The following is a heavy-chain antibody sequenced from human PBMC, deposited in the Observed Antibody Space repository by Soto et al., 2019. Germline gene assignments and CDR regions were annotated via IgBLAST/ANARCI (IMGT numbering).Heavy chain of an antibody. CDR1: GYTFSNDG. J-gene: IGHJ6*02. CDR2: ISAYNGNT. V-gene: IGHV1-18*01. D-gene: IGHD3-10*01. Sequence: QVQLVQSGAEVRRPGASVKVSCKACGYTFSNDGINWVRQAPGQGLEWMGWISAYNGNTEYAQKFQGRVTMTTDTSTSTAYMELRSLRSDDTAVYSCARGGSTSADYYYGMDVWGLGTTVTVSS. CDR3: ARGGSTSADYYYGMDV.